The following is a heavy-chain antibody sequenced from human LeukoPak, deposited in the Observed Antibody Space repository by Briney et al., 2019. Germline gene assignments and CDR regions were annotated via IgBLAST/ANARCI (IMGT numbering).Heavy chain of an antibody. D-gene: IGHD2-2*01. J-gene: IGHJ3*02. CDR3: ARDRTPPNIVVVPAAPFAFDI. CDR1: GGSISSYY. V-gene: IGHV4-59*01. Sequence: PSETLSLTCTVSGGSISSYYWSWIRQPPGKGLEWIGYIHYSGSTNYNPSLKSRVTISVDTSKNQFSLKLSSVTAADTAVYYCARDRTPPNIVVVPAAPFAFDIWGQGAMVTVPS. CDR2: IHYSGST.